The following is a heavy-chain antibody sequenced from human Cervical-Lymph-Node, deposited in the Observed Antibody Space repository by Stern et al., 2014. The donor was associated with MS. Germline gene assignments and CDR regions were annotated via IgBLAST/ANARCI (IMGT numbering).Heavy chain of an antibody. CDR3: VLQTLGATY. CDR1: GGTFSNYA. J-gene: IGHJ4*02. V-gene: IGHV1-69*06. CDR2: IIPKFETA. Sequence: QVPLVQSEAEVKKPGSSVKLSCQASGGTFSNYAMNWVRQVTGQGLVWMGGIIPKFETANQTQHFQGRVTFTADTSTNTAFLELSSLRSGDTAVYYCVLQTLGATYWARGTLVTVSS. D-gene: IGHD3-3*01.